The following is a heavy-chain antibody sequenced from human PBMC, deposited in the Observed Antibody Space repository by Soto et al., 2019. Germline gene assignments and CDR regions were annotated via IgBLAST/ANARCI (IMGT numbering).Heavy chain of an antibody. CDR2: INSDGSST. D-gene: IGHD6-13*01. CDR3: ARAAAAGTPRIIDY. J-gene: IGHJ4*02. CDR1: GFTFSSYW. Sequence: GGSLRLSCAASGFTFSSYWMHWVRQAPGKGLVWVSRINSDGSSTSYADSVKGRFTISRDNAKNTLYLQMNSLRAEDTAVYYCARAAAAGTPRIIDYWGQGTLVTGSS. V-gene: IGHV3-74*01.